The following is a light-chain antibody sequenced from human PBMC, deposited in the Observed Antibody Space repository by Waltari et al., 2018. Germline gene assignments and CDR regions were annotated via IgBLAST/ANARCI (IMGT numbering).Light chain of an antibody. Sequence: QSVLTQPPSASEIPGQPVTISRSGTHPNRGRDYLYCYQQLPGTAPKPLIYSFNQRPSVVPDRFSGSKSGTSASLVISGLQSEDEADYYCAAWDDSLNGVVFGGGTKVTVL. CDR3: AAWDDSLNGVV. J-gene: IGLJ3*02. CDR2: SFN. CDR1: HPNRGRDY. V-gene: IGLV1-44*01.